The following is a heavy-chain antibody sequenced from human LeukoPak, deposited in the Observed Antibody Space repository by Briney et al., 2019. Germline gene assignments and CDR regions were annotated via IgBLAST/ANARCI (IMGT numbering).Heavy chain of an antibody. V-gene: IGHV3-21*04. J-gene: IGHJ5*02. CDR1: GFTFSSYS. Sequence: GGSLRLSCAASGFTFSSYSMNWVRQAPGKGLEWVSSISSSSIYIYSAVPVKGRFTISRDNSKNTLYLQMNSLRAEDTAVYYCAKLVPSDDFWSGYLGWFDPWGQGTLVTVSS. D-gene: IGHD3-3*01. CDR3: AKLVPSDDFWSGYLGWFDP. CDR2: ISSSSIYI.